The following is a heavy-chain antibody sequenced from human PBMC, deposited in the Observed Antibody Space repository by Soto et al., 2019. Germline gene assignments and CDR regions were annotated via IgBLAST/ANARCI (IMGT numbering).Heavy chain of an antibody. V-gene: IGHV3-53*01. J-gene: IGHJ4*02. CDR2: IYSGGST. D-gene: IGHD3-22*01. Sequence: GGSLRLSCAASGFTVSSNYTSWVRQAPGKGLEWVSVIYSGGSTYYADSVKGRFTISRDNSKDTLYLQMNSLRAEDTAVYYCARDLYDSSGYYSPQLDYWGQGTLVTVSS. CDR1: GFTVSSNY. CDR3: ARDLYDSSGYYSPQLDY.